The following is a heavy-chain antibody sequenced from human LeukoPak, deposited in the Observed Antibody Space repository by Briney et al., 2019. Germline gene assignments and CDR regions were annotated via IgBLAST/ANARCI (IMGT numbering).Heavy chain of an antibody. J-gene: IGHJ6*02. CDR1: GGSTSSYY. CDR2: IYYTGST. V-gene: IGHV4-59*01. Sequence: SETLSLTCIVFGGSTSSYYWSWIRQPPGKGLEWIGYIYYTGSTNYNPSLKSRVTISVDTSKNQFSLKLSSVTAADTAVYYCARVGYYYYYGMDVWGQGTTVTVSS. CDR3: ARVGYYYYYGMDV.